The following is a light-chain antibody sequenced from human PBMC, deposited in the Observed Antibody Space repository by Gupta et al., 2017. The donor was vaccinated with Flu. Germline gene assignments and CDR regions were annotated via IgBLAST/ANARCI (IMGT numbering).Light chain of an antibody. CDR2: EDS. CDR1: EGVVYSDGHIY. CDR3: RQGSRWPWA. Sequence: EVVITQSPRSLPVTLGRPASISCRSSEGVVYSDGHIYLHWFQERPGQSPRRLIYEDSHRESGVPDKLRGSGSGTHFPLKISRVDAEDVGVFYSRQGSRWPWAFGPGTKVEIK. V-gene: IGKV2-30*01. J-gene: IGKJ1*01.